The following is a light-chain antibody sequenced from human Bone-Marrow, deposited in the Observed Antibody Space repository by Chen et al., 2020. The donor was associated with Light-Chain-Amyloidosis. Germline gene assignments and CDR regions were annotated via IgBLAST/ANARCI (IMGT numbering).Light chain of an antibody. CDR3: RSADSSGTYEVI. J-gene: IGLJ2*01. CDR2: RDT. Sequence: SYELTQPPSVSVSPGQTARLTCSGDDLPTKYAYWYQQKPGQAPVLVIHRDTERPSGISERFCGSSLGARATLSISGVQAEDEAGDQCRSADSSGTYEVIFGGGTKLTVL. V-gene: IGLV3-25*03. CDR1: DLPTKY.